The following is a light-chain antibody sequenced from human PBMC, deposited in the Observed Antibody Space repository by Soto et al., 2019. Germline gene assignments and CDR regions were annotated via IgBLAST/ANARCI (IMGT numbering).Light chain of an antibody. CDR3: LLYYGGAQL. CDR2: NTI. Sequence: QAVVTQEPSLTVSPGGTVTLTCASSTGAVTSGYFPSWFQQKPGQAPTALIYNTINKHSCTPARFSGSLLEGKAALTLSGVQTEDEAEYYCLLYYGGAQLFGGGTKLTVL. CDR1: TGAVTSGYF. J-gene: IGLJ2*01. V-gene: IGLV7-43*01.